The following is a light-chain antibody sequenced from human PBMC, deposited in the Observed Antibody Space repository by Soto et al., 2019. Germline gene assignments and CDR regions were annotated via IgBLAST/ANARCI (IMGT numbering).Light chain of an antibody. CDR1: QSVSSN. CDR3: QQYNNCLPIT. CDR2: GAS. J-gene: IGKJ5*01. V-gene: IGKV3-15*01. Sequence: EIVLTQSPATLSGSRGERATLSCRSSQSVSSNLAWYQHKPGQAPSLLIYGASTRATRIPARFSVSGFGTEVSLTISSLQSEDFAVYYCQQYNNCLPITFGPRTRLQLK.